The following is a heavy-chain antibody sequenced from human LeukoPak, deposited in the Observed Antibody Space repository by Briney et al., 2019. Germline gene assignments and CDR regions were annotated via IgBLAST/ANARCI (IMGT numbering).Heavy chain of an antibody. CDR3: AREDSGIAVDY. CDR2: INPNSGGT. D-gene: IGHD6-19*01. V-gene: IGHV1-2*02. Sequence: ASVKVSCKASGYTFAGYYMHWVRQAPGQGLEWMGWINPNSGGTNYAQKFQGRVTMTRDTSISTAYMELSRPRSDDTAVYYCAREDSGIAVDYWGQGTLVTVSS. J-gene: IGHJ4*02. CDR1: GYTFAGYY.